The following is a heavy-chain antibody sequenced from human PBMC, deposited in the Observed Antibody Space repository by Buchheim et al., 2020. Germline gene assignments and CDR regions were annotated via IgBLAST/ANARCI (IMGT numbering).Heavy chain of an antibody. V-gene: IGHV4-59*01. Sequence: QVQLQESGPGLVKPSETLSLTCTVSGGSISSYYWSWIRQPPGKGLEWIGYISYSGSTNYTPSLKSRVTISVDTSKNQFSLKLSSVTAADTAVYYCARDGYDFWSGNYYYGMDVWGQGTT. D-gene: IGHD3-3*01. CDR3: ARDGYDFWSGNYYYGMDV. CDR1: GGSISSYY. J-gene: IGHJ6*02. CDR2: ISYSGST.